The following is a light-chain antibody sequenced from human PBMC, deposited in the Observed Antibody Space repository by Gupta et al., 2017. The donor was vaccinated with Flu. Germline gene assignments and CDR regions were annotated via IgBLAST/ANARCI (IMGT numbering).Light chain of an antibody. Sequence: DIQMTQSPSSVSASVGDRVTITCRASQGISSRLVWYQQKAGKAPRLLVYAASTLQSGVPSRFSGSGSGTDFTLTISSLQPEDFATYYCQQTNSFPLTFGQGTXLEIK. CDR3: QQTNSFPLT. J-gene: IGKJ5*01. CDR2: AAS. V-gene: IGKV1-12*01. CDR1: QGISSR.